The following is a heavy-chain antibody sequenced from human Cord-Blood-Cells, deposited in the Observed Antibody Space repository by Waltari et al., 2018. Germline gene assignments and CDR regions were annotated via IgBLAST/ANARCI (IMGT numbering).Heavy chain of an antibody. CDR2: IYYSGCT. D-gene: IGHD7-27*01. Sequence: QVQLQESGPGRVKPSQTLSLTCTVPGGSTSRGGYDWRWTRRHPGKGLEWIGYIYYSGCTYYNPSLKSRFTISVYTSKNQFCLKLSSVTAADTAVYYCARSGDLVTYFDLWGRGTLVTVSS. CDR1: GGSTSRGGYD. V-gene: IGHV4-31*03. J-gene: IGHJ2*01. CDR3: ARSGDLVTYFDL.